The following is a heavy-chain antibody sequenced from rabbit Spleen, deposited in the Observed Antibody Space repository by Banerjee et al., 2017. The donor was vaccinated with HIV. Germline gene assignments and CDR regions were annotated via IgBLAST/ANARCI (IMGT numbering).Heavy chain of an antibody. D-gene: IGHD6-1*01. V-gene: IGHV1S7*01. CDR2: IVPIFGVT. CDR1: GFDFSTYS. J-gene: IGHJ4*01. CDR3: VREAGYGGYGDANL. Sequence: LVGESGGGLVQPGGSLKLSCKASGFDFSTYSMSWVRQAPGKGLEWIGCIVPIFGVTSYATWGNGRFTISSHNAQNTLYLQLDSLTAADTATYFCVREAGYGGYGDANLWGPGTLVTVS.